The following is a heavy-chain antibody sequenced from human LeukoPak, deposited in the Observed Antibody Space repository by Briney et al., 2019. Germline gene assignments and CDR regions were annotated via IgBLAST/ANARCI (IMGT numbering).Heavy chain of an antibody. D-gene: IGHD2-21*02. J-gene: IGHJ4*02. V-gene: IGHV4-31*03. Sequence: SETLSLTCTVSGGSISSGGYYWSWIRQHPGKGLEWIGYIYYSGSTYYNPSLKSRVTISVDTSKNQFSLKLSSVTAADTAVYYCAREVVVTPILYYFDCWGQGTLVTVSS. CDR3: AREVVVTPILYYFDC. CDR2: IYYSGST. CDR1: GGSISSGGYY.